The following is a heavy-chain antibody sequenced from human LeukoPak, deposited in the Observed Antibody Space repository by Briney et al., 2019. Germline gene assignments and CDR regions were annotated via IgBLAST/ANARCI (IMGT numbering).Heavy chain of an antibody. CDR2: ISSNGGST. D-gene: IGHD2-15*01. CDR1: GFTFSSYA. V-gene: IGHV3-64*01. J-gene: IGHJ4*02. Sequence: PGGSLRLSCAASGFTFSSYAMQWVRQAPGKGLEYVSAISSNGGSTYYANSVKGRFTISRDNSKNTLYLQMGGLRAEDMAVYYCARGLSYGGSIFDYWGQGTLVTVSS. CDR3: ARGLSYGGSIFDY.